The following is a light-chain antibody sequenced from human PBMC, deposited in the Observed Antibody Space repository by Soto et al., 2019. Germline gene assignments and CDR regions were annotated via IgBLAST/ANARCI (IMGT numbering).Light chain of an antibody. CDR1: QSVNSNY. Sequence: EIVLTQSPGTLSLSAGERANLSCRGSQSVNSNYFAWYQQKPGQAPRLLIYAASSRATGIPDRFSGSGSGTDFTLTINRLEPEDFAVYYCQQFGNSPQTFGQGTKVEIK. CDR3: QQFGNSPQT. J-gene: IGKJ1*01. V-gene: IGKV3-20*01. CDR2: AAS.